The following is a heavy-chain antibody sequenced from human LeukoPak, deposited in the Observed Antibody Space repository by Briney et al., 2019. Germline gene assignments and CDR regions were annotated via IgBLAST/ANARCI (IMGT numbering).Heavy chain of an antibody. V-gene: IGHV4-59*01. CDR2: IYYSGST. CDR3: ASETVAGTGY. Sequence: SETLSLTCTVSGGSISSYYWSWIRQPPGKGLEWIGYIYYSGSTNYNPSLKSRVTISVDTSKNQFSLKLSSVTAADTAVYYCASETVAGTGYWGQGTLVTVSS. D-gene: IGHD6-19*01. J-gene: IGHJ4*02. CDR1: GGSISSYY.